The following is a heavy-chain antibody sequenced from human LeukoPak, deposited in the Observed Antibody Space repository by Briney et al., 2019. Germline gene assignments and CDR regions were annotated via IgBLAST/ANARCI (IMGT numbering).Heavy chain of an antibody. Sequence: GGSLRLSCAISRFTFSSYEMNWVRQAPGKGLEWVSYISSSSSTIYYADSVKGRFTISRDNGKSSLFLQMDSLRAEDTAIYFCARDPYSGNYGPYYHYYMDVWGKGTTVTVSS. D-gene: IGHD3-3*01. CDR3: ARDPYSGNYGPYYHYYMDV. V-gene: IGHV3-48*03. J-gene: IGHJ6*03. CDR1: RFTFSSYE. CDR2: ISSSSSTI.